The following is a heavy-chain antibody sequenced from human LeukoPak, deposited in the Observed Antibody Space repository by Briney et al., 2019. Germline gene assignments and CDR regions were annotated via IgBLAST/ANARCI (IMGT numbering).Heavy chain of an antibody. V-gene: IGHV3-23*01. J-gene: IGHJ4*02. CDR3: AKKSVGTTTGGPFDY. CDR1: GFTFRAYA. Sequence: GGSLRLSCAASGFTFRAYAISWVRQAPGKGLEGVSGISASGGSTNYADSVKGRFTISRDNSKNTLYLQMNSLKAEDTALYYCAKKSVGTTTGGPFDYWGQGTLVIVSS. CDR2: ISASGGST. D-gene: IGHD1-26*01.